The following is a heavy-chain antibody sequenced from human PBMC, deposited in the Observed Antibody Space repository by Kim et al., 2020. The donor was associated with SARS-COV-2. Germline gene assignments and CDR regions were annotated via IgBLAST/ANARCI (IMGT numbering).Heavy chain of an antibody. CDR3: ATGLGYGSDWLRPLDF. D-gene: IGHD6-19*01. CDR1: GYTFSDYY. V-gene: IGHV1-2*02. Sequence: ASVKVSCKASGYTFSDYYIHWVRQAPGQGLEWMGWVSPNNGATTYAQKFQGTDIMTSDTSISTAYLDLTRLIYDDTAVYYCATGLGYGSDWLRPLDFWGQGTLVIVSS. CDR2: VSPNNGAT. J-gene: IGHJ4*02.